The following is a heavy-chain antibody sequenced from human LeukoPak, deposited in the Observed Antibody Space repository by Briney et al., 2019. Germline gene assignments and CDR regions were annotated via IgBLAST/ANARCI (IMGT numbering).Heavy chain of an antibody. D-gene: IGHD3-10*01. CDR3: ARVRTAYNWFDP. CDR2: ISSSNSYT. CDR1: GFTFSDYY. V-gene: IGHV3-11*05. Sequence: PGGSLRLSCAASGFTFSDYYMSWIRQAPGKGLEWVSYISSSNSYTNYADSVKGRFTISRDNAKNSLYLQMNSLRAEDTAVYYCARVRTAYNWFDPWGQGTLVTVSS. J-gene: IGHJ5*02.